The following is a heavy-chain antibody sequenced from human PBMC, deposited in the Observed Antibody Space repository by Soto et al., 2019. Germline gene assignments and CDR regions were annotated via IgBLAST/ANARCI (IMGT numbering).Heavy chain of an antibody. CDR1: GFMFSSYW. J-gene: IGHJ4*02. Sequence: EVQLVESGGGLVQPGGSLRLSCAATGFMFSSYWMTWVRQAPGKGLEWVANINQNGSERYYVDSVEGRFTTSRDNAKNSVFLQLNNLRVEDTAMYYCATDILDFWGQGTLVTVSS. CDR3: ATDILDF. V-gene: IGHV3-7*05. D-gene: IGHD3-9*01. CDR2: INQNGSER.